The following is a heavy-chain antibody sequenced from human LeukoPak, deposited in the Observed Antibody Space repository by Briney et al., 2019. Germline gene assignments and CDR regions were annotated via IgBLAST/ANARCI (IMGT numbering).Heavy chain of an antibody. CDR1: GGSISSSYYY. Sequence: PSETLSLTCTVSGGSISSSYYYWGWIRQPPGKGLEWIGSIYYSGSTYYNPSLKSRVTISVDTSKNQFSLKLRSVTAADTAVYYCARKSRGYSYGLDYWGQGTLVTVSS. J-gene: IGHJ4*02. CDR3: ARKSRGYSYGLDY. CDR2: IYYSGST. D-gene: IGHD5-18*01. V-gene: IGHV4-39*01.